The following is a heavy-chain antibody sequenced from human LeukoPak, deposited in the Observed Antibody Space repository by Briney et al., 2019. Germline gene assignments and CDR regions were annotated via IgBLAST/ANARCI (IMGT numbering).Heavy chain of an antibody. CDR3: ARGSHDYGDYGGYYYYYMDV. CDR2: TYESGST. V-gene: IGHV4-34*01. D-gene: IGHD4-17*01. Sequence: SETLSLTCAVYGESFSGYWSWIRQPPGKGLEWIGETYESGSTKYNPSFKSRVTMSVDTSKNQFSLKLSSVTAADTAVYYCARGSHDYGDYGGYYYYYMDVWGKGTTVTVSS. J-gene: IGHJ6*03. CDR1: GESFSGY.